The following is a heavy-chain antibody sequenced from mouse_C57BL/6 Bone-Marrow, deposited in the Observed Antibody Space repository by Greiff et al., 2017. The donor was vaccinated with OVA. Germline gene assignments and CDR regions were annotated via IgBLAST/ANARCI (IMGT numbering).Heavy chain of an antibody. Sequence: EVKLMEPGEGLVKPGGSLKLSCAASGFTFSSYAMSWLRQTPEKRLEWVAYISSGGDYIYYADTVKGRFTISRDNARNTLYLQMSSLKSEDTAMYYCTSLLDAMDYWGQGTSVTVSS. V-gene: IGHV5-9-1*02. J-gene: IGHJ4*01. CDR1: GFTFSSYA. CDR2: ISSGGDYI. CDR3: TSLLDAMDY. D-gene: IGHD2-1*01.